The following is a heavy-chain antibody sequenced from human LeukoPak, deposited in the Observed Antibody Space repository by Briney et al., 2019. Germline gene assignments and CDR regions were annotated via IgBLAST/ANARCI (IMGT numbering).Heavy chain of an antibody. D-gene: IGHD5-12*01. V-gene: IGHV3-23*01. Sequence: GGSLRLSCAASGFTFNNYAMSWVRQAPGKGREWVSAITGSGGTTYSADSVKGRFTISRDNSKNTLFLQMSSLRAEDTAVYYCAKPRSAQYGAYGAFDYWGQGTLVTVSS. J-gene: IGHJ4*02. CDR2: ITGSGGTT. CDR1: GFTFNNYA. CDR3: AKPRSAQYGAYGAFDY.